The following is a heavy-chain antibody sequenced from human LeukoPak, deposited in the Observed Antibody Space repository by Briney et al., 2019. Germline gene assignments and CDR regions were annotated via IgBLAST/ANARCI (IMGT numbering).Heavy chain of an antibody. Sequence: GGSLRLSCAASRFTFTNYAMTWVRQAPGKGLEWVSAISGSGGSTNYADSVKGRFTISRDNSKNTLYLQMNSLRAEDTAVYYCARSRLHYYDSSGLDYWGQGTLVTVSS. CDR1: RFTFTNYA. V-gene: IGHV3-23*01. CDR3: ARSRLHYYDSSGLDY. D-gene: IGHD3-22*01. CDR2: ISGSGGST. J-gene: IGHJ4*02.